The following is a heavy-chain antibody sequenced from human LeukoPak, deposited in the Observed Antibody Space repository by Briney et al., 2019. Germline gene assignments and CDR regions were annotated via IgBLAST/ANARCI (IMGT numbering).Heavy chain of an antibody. J-gene: IGHJ4*02. Sequence: SETLSLTCTVSGGSISSGSYYWSWIRQPAGKGLEWIGRIYTSGSTNYNPSLKSRVTISVDTSKNQFSLKLSSVTAADTAVYYCARALDYSSLDYWGQGTLVTVSS. CDR3: ARALDYSSLDY. V-gene: IGHV4-61*02. CDR2: IYTSGST. CDR1: GGSISSGSYY. D-gene: IGHD4-11*01.